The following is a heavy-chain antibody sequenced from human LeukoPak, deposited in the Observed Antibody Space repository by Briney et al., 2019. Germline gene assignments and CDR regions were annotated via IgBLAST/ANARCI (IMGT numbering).Heavy chain of an antibody. V-gene: IGHV1-69*13. CDR1: GGTFSSYA. J-gene: IGHJ5*02. Sequence: ASVKVSCKASGGTFSSYAISWVRQAPGQGLEWMGGIIPIFGTANYAQKFQGRVTITADESTSTAYMELSSLRSEDTAVYYCARFLLAARRGNWFDPWGQGTLVTVSS. D-gene: IGHD6-6*01. CDR3: ARFLLAARRGNWFDP. CDR2: IIPIFGTA.